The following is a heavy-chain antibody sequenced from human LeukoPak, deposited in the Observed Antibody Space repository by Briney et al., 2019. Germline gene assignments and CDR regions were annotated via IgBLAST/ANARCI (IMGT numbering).Heavy chain of an antibody. V-gene: IGHV4-59*01. CDR1: GGSISSYY. CDR2: IYYSGST. Sequence: SETLSLTCTVSGGSISSYYWSWIRQPPGKGLEWIGYIYYSGSTNYNPSLKSRVTISVDTSKNQFSLKLSSVTAADTAVYYCARESAGIGMDVWGQGTTVTVSS. D-gene: IGHD1-1*01. CDR3: ARESAGIGMDV. J-gene: IGHJ6*02.